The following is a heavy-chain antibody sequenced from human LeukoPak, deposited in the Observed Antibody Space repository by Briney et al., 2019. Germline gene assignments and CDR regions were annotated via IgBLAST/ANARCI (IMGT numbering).Heavy chain of an antibody. Sequence: ASVKVSCKASGYTFTSYYMHWVRQAPGQGLEWMGWINPNSGGTNYAQKFQGRVTMTRDTSIGTAYMELSRLRSDDTAVYYCARAGLRITIFGVATNWFDPWGQGTLVTVSS. CDR3: ARAGLRITIFGVATNWFDP. V-gene: IGHV1-2*02. CDR1: GYTFTSYY. D-gene: IGHD3-3*01. J-gene: IGHJ5*02. CDR2: INPNSGGT.